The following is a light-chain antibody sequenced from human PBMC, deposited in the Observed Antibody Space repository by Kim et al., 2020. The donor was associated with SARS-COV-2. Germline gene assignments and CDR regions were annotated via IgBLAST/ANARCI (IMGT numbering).Light chain of an antibody. J-gene: IGLJ3*02. CDR1: ELGEKY. CDR2: QDS. CDR3: QSWDSSPAV. V-gene: IGLV3-1*01. Sequence: SVPPEQPPSIACSVDELGEKYACCYQQKPAQPPGLVIYQDSKRPSGIPERFSGSNSGNTAPLTIGGTHAMDEADYYCQSWDSSPAVFGGGTKLTVL.